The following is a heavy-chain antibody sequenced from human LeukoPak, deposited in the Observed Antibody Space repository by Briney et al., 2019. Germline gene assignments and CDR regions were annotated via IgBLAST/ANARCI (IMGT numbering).Heavy chain of an antibody. CDR2: MNPNSGNI. D-gene: IGHD6-19*01. CDR1: GYTFTSCD. CDR3: TRGSSGRRDN. J-gene: IGHJ4*02. V-gene: IGHV1-8*01. Sequence: ASVKVSCKTSGYTFTSCDINWVRQATGQGLEWMGWMNPNSGNISYGQSFQGRITMTRDISIGTAYMELSNLTSEDTAIYYCTRGSSGRRDNWGQGTLVTVSA.